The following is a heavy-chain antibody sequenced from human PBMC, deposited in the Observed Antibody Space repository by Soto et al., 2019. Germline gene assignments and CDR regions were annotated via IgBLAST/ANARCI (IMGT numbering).Heavy chain of an antibody. Sequence: EVQLVESGGGLVQPGGSLRLSCAASGFTFSSYWMSWVRQAPGKGLEWVANIKQDGSEKYYVDSVKGRFTISRDNAKNSLYLQMNSLRAEDTAAYYCARDWSTAARPDANYFDYWGQGTLVTVSS. J-gene: IGHJ4*02. CDR1: GFTFSSYW. D-gene: IGHD6-6*01. V-gene: IGHV3-7*01. CDR2: IKQDGSEK. CDR3: ARDWSTAARPDANYFDY.